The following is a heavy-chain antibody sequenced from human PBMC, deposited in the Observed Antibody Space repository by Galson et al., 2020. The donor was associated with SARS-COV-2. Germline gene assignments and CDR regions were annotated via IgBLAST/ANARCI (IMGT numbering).Heavy chain of an antibody. CDR3: SRDPRGGRWRRLFDL. V-gene: IGHV3-30*04. CDR2: ISFDGSEK. J-gene: IGHJ4*02. Sequence: GGSLRLSCAASRFTFSTYAMHWVRQAPGKGLEWVAVISFDGSEKYYADLVKGRFTISRDNSENTLYLQINSLRAEDTAIYYCSRDPRGGRWRRLFDLWGQGTLVTVSS. CDR1: RFTFSTYA. D-gene: IGHD1-1*01.